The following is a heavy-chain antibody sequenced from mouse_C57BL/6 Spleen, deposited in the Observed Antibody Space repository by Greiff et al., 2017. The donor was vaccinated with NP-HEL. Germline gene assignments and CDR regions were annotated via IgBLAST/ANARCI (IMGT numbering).Heavy chain of an antibody. CDR2: IHPSDSDT. CDR3: AIGWLLRGYYFDY. CDR1: GYTFTSYW. D-gene: IGHD2-3*01. J-gene: IGHJ2*01. Sequence: VKLQQPGAELVKPGASVKVSCKASGYTFTSYWMHWVKQRPGQGLEWIGRIHPSDSDTNYNQKFKGKATLTVDKSSSTAYMQLSSLTSEDSAVYYCAIGWLLRGYYFDYWGQGTTLTVSS. V-gene: IGHV1-74*01.